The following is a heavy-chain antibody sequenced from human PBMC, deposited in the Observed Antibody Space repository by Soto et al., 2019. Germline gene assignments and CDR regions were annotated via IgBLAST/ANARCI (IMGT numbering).Heavy chain of an antibody. Sequence: SLKVSCKASGGTFSSYAISWVRQAPGQGLGWMGGIIPIFGTANYAQKFQGRVTITADESTSTAYMELSSLRAEATAVYYCARDRHDSSGYYSDYWGQGTLVTASS. D-gene: IGHD3-22*01. V-gene: IGHV1-69*13. CDR2: IIPIFGTA. CDR1: GGTFSSYA. J-gene: IGHJ4*02. CDR3: ARDRHDSSGYYSDY.